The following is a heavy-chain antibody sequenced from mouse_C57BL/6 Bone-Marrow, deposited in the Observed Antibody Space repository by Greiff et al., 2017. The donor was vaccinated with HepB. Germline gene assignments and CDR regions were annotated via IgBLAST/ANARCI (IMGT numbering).Heavy chain of an antibody. D-gene: IGHD4-1*01. V-gene: IGHV1-15*01. Sequence: VKLQESGAELVRPGASVTLSCKASGYTFTDYEMHWVKQTPVHGLEWIGAIDPETGGTAYNQKFKGKAILTADKSSSTAYMELRSLTSEDSAVYYCTRSAGFDYWGQGTTLTVSS. CDR1: GYTFTDYE. CDR3: TRSAGFDY. J-gene: IGHJ2*01. CDR2: IDPETGGT.